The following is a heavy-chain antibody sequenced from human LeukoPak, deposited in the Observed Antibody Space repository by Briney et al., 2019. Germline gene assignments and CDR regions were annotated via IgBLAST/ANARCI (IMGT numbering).Heavy chain of an antibody. CDR1: GYTFTSYG. CDR3: ARVYTYYYDSSGGFDY. V-gene: IGHV1-18*01. CDR2: ISAYNGNT. J-gene: IGHJ4*02. D-gene: IGHD3-22*01. Sequence: ASVKVSCKASGYTFTSYGISWVRQAPGQGLEWMGWISAYNGNTNYAQKLQGRVTMTTDTSTSTAYMELRSLRSDDTAVYYRARVYTYYYDSSGGFDYWGQGTLATVSS.